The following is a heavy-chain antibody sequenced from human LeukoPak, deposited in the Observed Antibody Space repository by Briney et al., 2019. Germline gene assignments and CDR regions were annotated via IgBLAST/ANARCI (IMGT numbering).Heavy chain of an antibody. J-gene: IGHJ6*02. V-gene: IGHV5-10-1*01. CDR1: GYSFTSYW. CDR3: ARPMAGSGGYYYYDMDV. CDR2: IDPSDSYT. Sequence: GESLRISCKGSGYSFTSYWISWVRQLPGKGLEWMGSIDPSDSYTNYSPSFQGHVTISADKSISTAYLQWSSLKASDTATYYCARPMAGSGGYYYYDMDVWGQGTTVTVSS. D-gene: IGHD2-8*01.